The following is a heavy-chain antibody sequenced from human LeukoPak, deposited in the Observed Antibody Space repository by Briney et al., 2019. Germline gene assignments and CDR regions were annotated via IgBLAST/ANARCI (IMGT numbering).Heavy chain of an antibody. V-gene: IGHV4-38-2*02. CDR2: VYHNGKT. J-gene: IGHJ4*02. CDR1: GYSISSGYY. CDR3: ARETSRIIYY. Sequence: SETLFLTCTVSGYSISSGYYWAWIRQPPGMELECIANVYHNGKTFYNPSLKSRVTISVHTSNNQFSLTLTSVTAADTAVYFCARETSRIIYYWGQGMLVTVST.